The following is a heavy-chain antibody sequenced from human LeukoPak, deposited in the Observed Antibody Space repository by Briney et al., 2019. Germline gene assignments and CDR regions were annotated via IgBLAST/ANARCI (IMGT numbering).Heavy chain of an antibody. V-gene: IGHV3-30*02. J-gene: IGHJ4*02. CDR3: FGITVTDVPY. CDR2: IRYDRSNK. CDR1: GLPFSHSG. D-gene: IGHD1-7*01. Sequence: PGGSLRLSCAASGLPFSHSGMHWVRQAPGKGLEWVAFIRYDRSNKDYADSVKGRFTISRDNSKNALYLQMNSLRGEDTAVYYCFGITVTDVPYWGQGTLVPVSS.